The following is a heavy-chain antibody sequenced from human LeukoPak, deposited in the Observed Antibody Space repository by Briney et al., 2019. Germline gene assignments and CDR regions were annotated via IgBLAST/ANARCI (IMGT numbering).Heavy chain of an antibody. D-gene: IGHD5-18*01. Sequence: GGSLRLSCAASGSTVSSNYMSWVRQAPGKGLEWVSVIYSGGSTYYADSVKGRFTISRDNSKNTLYLQMNSLRAEDTAVYYCARDFSRYSYGQRYYYYYMDVWGKGTTVTVSS. CDR3: ARDFSRYSYGQRYYYYYMDV. V-gene: IGHV3-53*01. CDR2: IYSGGST. CDR1: GSTVSSNY. J-gene: IGHJ6*03.